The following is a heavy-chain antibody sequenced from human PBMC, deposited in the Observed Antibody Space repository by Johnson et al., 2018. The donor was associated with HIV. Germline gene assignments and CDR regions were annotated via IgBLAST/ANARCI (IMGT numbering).Heavy chain of an antibody. V-gene: IGHV3-30-3*01. J-gene: IGHJ3*01. CDR1: GFTFSSYA. CDR3: ASEVEYSSLGGV. D-gene: IGHD6-6*01. CDR2: ISYDGSNK. Sequence: QVQLVESGGGVVQPGRSLRLSCAASGFTFSSYAMHWVRQAPGEGLEWVAVISYDGSNKYYADSVKGRFTISRDNSKNTLYLVMHSLRAEDTAVYFCASEVEYSSLGGVWGQGTVVTVSS.